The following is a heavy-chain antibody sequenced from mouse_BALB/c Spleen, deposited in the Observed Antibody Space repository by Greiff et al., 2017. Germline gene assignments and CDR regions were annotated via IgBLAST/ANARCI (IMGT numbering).Heavy chain of an antibody. CDR3: AREYGNPAWFAY. D-gene: IGHD2-10*02. Sequence: QVQLQQSGAELVRPGVSVKISCKGSGYTFTDYAMHWVKQSHAKSLEWIGVISTYYGDASYNQKFKGKATMTVDKSSSTAYMELARLTSEDSAIYYCAREYGNPAWFAYWGQGTLVTVSA. V-gene: IGHV1S137*01. J-gene: IGHJ3*01. CDR1: GYTFTDYA. CDR2: ISTYYGDA.